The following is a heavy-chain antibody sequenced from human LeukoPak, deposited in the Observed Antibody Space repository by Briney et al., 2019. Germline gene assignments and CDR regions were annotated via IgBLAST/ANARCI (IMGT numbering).Heavy chain of an antibody. CDR3: ARHLVVPAAIGSRGPNWYFDL. D-gene: IGHD2-2*01. Sequence: SETLSLTCTVSGGSISSSSYYWGWIRQPPGKGLEWIGSIYYSGSTYYNPSLESRVTISIDTSTNQFSLRLSSVTAADTAVYYCARHLVVPAAIGSRGPNWYFDLWGRGTLVTVSS. CDR2: IYYSGST. V-gene: IGHV4-39*01. J-gene: IGHJ2*01. CDR1: GGSISSSSYY.